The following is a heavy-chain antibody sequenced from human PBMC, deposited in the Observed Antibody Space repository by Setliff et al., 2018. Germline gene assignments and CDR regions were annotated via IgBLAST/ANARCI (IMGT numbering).Heavy chain of an antibody. CDR2: ISSSGSTI. V-gene: IGHV3-11*04. J-gene: IGHJ6*02. CDR1: GFTFSDYY. Sequence: GGSLSLSCAASGFTFSDYYMSRIRQAPGKGLEWVSYISSSGSTICYADSVKGRFTISRDNAKNSLYLRMNSLRAEDTAVYYCARGDRWGYSYGPYYYGMDVWGQGTTVTVSS. CDR3: ARGDRWGYSYGPYYYGMDV. D-gene: IGHD5-18*01.